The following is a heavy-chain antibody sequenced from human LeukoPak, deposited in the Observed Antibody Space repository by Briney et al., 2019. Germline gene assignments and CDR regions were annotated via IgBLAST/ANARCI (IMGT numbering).Heavy chain of an antibody. CDR2: ISSSGSTM. V-gene: IGHV3-48*03. Sequence: GGSLRLSCAASGFTFSSYEMNWVRQAPGKGLEWISYISSSGSTMYYGESVKGRFTISRDNVWTSVSLQMNSLRAEDTAIYYCVVLRGKSTRDFALGGRGTLVTVSS. J-gene: IGHJ2*01. CDR1: GFTFSSYE. CDR3: VVLRGKSTRDFAL. D-gene: IGHD2-8*01.